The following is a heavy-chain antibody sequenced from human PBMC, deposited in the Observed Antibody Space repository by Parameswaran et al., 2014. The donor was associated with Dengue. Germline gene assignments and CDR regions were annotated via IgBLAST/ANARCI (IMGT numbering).Heavy chain of an antibody. CDR2: TYYRSKWYN. V-gene: IGHV6-1*01. CDR3: AREDTAMVAYYYYGMDV. Sequence: WIRQSPSRGLEWLGRTYYRSKWYNDYAVSVKSRITINPDTSKNQFSLQLNSVTPEDTAVYYCAREDTAMVAYYYYGMDVWGQGTTVTVSS. J-gene: IGHJ6*02. D-gene: IGHD5-18*01.